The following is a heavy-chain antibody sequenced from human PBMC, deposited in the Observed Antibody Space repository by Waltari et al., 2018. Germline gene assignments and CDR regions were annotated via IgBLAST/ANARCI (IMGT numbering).Heavy chain of an antibody. J-gene: IGHJ4*02. CDR2: IYYSGST. D-gene: IGHD3-10*02. CDR1: GGSIRRSSYS. Sequence: QLQLQESGPGLVKPSETLSLTCPVPGGSIRRSSYSWAWSVQPPGKGLEWIGSIYYSGSTYYNPSLKSRVTISVDTSKNQFSLKLSSVTAADTAVYYCARQDVRGVITFDYWGQGTLVTVSS. CDR3: ARQDVRGVITFDY. V-gene: IGHV4-39*07.